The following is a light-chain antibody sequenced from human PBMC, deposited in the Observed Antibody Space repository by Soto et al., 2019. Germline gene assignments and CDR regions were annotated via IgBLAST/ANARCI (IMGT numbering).Light chain of an antibody. CDR2: YXS. Sequence: IVLTQSAGTLILSRGERATLFXRVSESVTTNYLAWYQQKPGXAPRLXXAYXSSRATGSPDRFSGSGSGTDFTLPISRLEPEDFAVYYCHQYGSAPHTFGQVTRLEIK. CDR1: ESVTTNY. CDR3: HQYGSAPHT. J-gene: IGKJ5*01. V-gene: IGKV3-20*01.